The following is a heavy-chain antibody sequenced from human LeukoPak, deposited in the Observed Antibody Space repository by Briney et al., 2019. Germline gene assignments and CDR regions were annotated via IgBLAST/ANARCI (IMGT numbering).Heavy chain of an antibody. V-gene: IGHV4-38-2*02. CDR2: IYSSQYT. CDR3: GRLGSGTLKFDT. CDR1: GDSFDNSYC. Sequence: SETLSLSCTVSGDSFDNSYCWTWVRQPPGKRPEWIGTIYSSQYTYYHRSLRSRATISADTSSNLFSLNLTSVTAADTAVYFCGRLGSGTLKFDTWGQGILVTVSS. D-gene: IGHD1-7*01. J-gene: IGHJ4*02.